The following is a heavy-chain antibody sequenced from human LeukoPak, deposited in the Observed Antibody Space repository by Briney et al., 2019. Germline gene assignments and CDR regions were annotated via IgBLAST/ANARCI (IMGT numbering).Heavy chain of an antibody. J-gene: IGHJ4*02. CDR2: INRGGNT. V-gene: IGHV4-34*01. Sequence: SETLSLTCAVYGGSFSGYYWNWIRQPPGKGLEWIGEINRGGNTNYNPSLKSRVTISVDTSKNQFSLKLSSVTAADTAVYYCARSGSSSWYGFDYWGQGTLVTVSS. CDR3: ARSGSSSWYGFDY. D-gene: IGHD6-13*01. CDR1: GGSFSGYY.